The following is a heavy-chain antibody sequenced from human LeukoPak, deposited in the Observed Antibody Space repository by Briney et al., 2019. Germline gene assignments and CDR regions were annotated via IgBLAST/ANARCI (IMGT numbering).Heavy chain of an antibody. J-gene: IGHJ5*02. Sequence: SGGSLRLSCAASGFTLSSYWMHWVRQAPGKGLEWVSSISTSSSYIYHVDSVKGRFTISRDNAKNSLYLQMNSLRAEDTAVYYCARDRGETYDFWSGSPPNWFDPWGQGTLVTVSS. D-gene: IGHD3-3*01. CDR2: ISTSSSYI. CDR1: GFTLSSYW. V-gene: IGHV3-21*01. CDR3: ARDRGETYDFWSGSPPNWFDP.